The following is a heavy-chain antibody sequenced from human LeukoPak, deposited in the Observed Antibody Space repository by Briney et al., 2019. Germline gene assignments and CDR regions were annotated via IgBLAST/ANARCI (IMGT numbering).Heavy chain of an antibody. CDR2: IYSGGST. D-gene: IGHD3-3*01. V-gene: IGHV3-66*01. Sequence: GGSLRLSCAASGFTVSSNYMSWVRQAPGKGPEWVSVIYSGGSTYYADSVKGRFTISRDNSKNTLYLQMNSLRAEDTAVYYCARGQYDFWSGYLLYWGQGTLVTVSS. CDR3: ARGQYDFWSGYLLY. J-gene: IGHJ4*02. CDR1: GFTVSSNY.